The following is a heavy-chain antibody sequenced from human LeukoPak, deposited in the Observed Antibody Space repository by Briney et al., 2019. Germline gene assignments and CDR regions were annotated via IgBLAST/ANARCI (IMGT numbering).Heavy chain of an antibody. J-gene: IGHJ3*02. CDR2: IKQDGSEK. CDR1: GFTFSSYW. Sequence: PSGGSLRLSCAASGFTFSSYWMSWVRQAPGKGLEWAANIKQDGSEKYYVDSMKGRFTISRDNAKNPLYLQMNSLRAEDTAVYYCARDNRYYYDSSGTGDAFDIWGQGAMVTVSS. CDR3: ARDNRYYYDSSGTGDAFDI. D-gene: IGHD3-22*01. V-gene: IGHV3-7*01.